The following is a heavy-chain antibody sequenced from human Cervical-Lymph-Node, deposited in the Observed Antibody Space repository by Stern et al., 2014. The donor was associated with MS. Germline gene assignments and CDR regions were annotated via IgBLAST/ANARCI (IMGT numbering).Heavy chain of an antibody. Sequence: QVQLVESGGGVVQPGRSLRLSCAASGLTFSSYAMHWVRQAPGKGLEWVAVISYDGSNKYYADSVKGRFTISRDNSKNTLYLQMNSLRAEDTAVYYCARDRGVTRLYYYYGMDVWGQGTTVTVSS. V-gene: IGHV3-30*01. CDR2: ISYDGSNK. CDR1: GLTFSSYA. CDR3: ARDRGVTRLYYYYGMDV. J-gene: IGHJ6*02. D-gene: IGHD3-10*01.